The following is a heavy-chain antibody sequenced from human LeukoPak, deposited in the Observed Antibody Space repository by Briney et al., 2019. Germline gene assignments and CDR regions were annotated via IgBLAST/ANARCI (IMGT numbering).Heavy chain of an antibody. D-gene: IGHD6-13*01. CDR1: GFIFSPYA. V-gene: IGHV3-64D*06. J-gene: IGHJ4*02. CDR2: ISSEGKTT. CDR3: VKDRWVDH. Sequence: GGSLILSCSASGFIFSPYAMHWVRQAPGKGLEYVSSISSEGKTTYYADSVKGRFTISRDNSKNTLYLQMSSLRPEDTAVYYCVKDRWVDHWGQGTLVTVSS.